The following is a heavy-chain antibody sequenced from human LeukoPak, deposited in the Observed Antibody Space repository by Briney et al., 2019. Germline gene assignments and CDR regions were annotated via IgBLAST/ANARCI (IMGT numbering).Heavy chain of an antibody. Sequence: GASVKVSCKASGYTFINYYIHWVRQAPGQSLEWMGWINPNSGATIFAQNFQGRVTMTRDTSISTVYMELSRLSSDDTAAYFCAGGPAALDYWGQGTLVTVSS. V-gene: IGHV1-2*02. CDR3: AGGPAALDY. CDR1: GYTFINYY. D-gene: IGHD6-13*01. CDR2: INPNSGAT. J-gene: IGHJ4*02.